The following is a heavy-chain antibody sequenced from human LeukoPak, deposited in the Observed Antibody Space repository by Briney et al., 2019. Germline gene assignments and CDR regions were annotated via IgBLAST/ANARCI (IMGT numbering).Heavy chain of an antibody. V-gene: IGHV3-23*01. CDR3: AKRLKRNYYYHYAMDV. CDR1: GFTVRSSY. CDR2: IDDSGVIR. J-gene: IGHJ6*02. Sequence: GGSLRLSCAVSGFTVRSSYMSWVRQAPGKGLEWVSRIDDSGVIRSYADSVKGRFTISRDNSKMTLTLQMNSLRAEDTAVYYCAKRLKRNYYYHYAMDVWGQGTTVTVSS. D-gene: IGHD3-22*01.